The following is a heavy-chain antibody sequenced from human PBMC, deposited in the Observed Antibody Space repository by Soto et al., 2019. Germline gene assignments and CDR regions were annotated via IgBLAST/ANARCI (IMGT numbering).Heavy chain of an antibody. J-gene: IGHJ4*02. V-gene: IGHV3-23*01. D-gene: IGHD4-17*01. CDR1: GFTFSSYA. CDR3: AKSGKYGDYLYYFDY. Sequence: GGSLRLSCAASGFTFSSYAMSWVRQAPGKGLEWVSAISGSGGSTYYADSVKGRFTISRDNSKNTLYLQMNSLRAEDTAVYYCAKSGKYGDYLYYFDYWGQGTLVTVSS. CDR2: ISGSGGST.